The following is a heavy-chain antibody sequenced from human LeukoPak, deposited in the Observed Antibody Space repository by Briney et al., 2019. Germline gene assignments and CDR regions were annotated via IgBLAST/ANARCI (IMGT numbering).Heavy chain of an antibody. CDR2: IYHSGST. J-gene: IGHJ3*02. CDR3: ARDGEIVGAFDI. V-gene: IGHV4-4*02. CDR1: GGSISSSNW. Sequence: SETLSLTCAVSGGSISSSNWWNWVRQPPGKGLEWIGQIYHSGSTNYNPSLKTRVTISVDTSKNQFSLKLSSVTAADTAVYYCARDGEIVGAFDIWGQGTMVTVSS. D-gene: IGHD3-16*02.